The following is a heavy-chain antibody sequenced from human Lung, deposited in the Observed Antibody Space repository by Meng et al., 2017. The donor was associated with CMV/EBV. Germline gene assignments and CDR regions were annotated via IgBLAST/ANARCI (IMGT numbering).Heavy chain of an antibody. CDR1: GGSISSSNG. CDR3: ARVVTALWGYYFNY. J-gene: IGHJ4*02. V-gene: IGHV4-4*02. Sequence: QGQLEEACPGVVKPSGRLSLTCSDSGGSISSSNGWSWVRQPPGKGLEWIGEIYHSGSTNYNPSLKSRVTISVDKSKNQFSLKLSSVTAADTAVYYCARVVTALWGYYFNYWGQGTLVTVSS. CDR2: IYHSGST. D-gene: IGHD2-21*02.